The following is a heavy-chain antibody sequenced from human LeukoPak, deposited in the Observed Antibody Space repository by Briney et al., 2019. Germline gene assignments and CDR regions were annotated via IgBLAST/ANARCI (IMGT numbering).Heavy chain of an antibody. CDR3: ARDPPRSRVDGPHYTGDY. Sequence: ASVKVSCKASGYTFTSYAMNWVRQAPGQGLEWMGWINTNTGNPTYAQGFTGRFVFSLDTSVTTAYLQISSLKAEDTAVYYCARDPPRSRVDGPHYTGDYWGQGTLVTVSS. CDR2: INTNTGNP. V-gene: IGHV7-4-1*02. CDR1: GYTFTSYA. J-gene: IGHJ4*02. D-gene: IGHD3-3*01.